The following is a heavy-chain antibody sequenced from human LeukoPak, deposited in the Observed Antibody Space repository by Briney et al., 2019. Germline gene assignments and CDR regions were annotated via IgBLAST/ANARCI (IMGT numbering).Heavy chain of an antibody. J-gene: IGHJ6*02. CDR3: VQKASSGYYYGMAV. V-gene: IGHV1-69*01. Sequence: ASVKVACKTSGGTFSSYAISGVRQSPGQGLVWMGGIIPIFGTANYAQKFQGRVTITADESTSTAYMELSSLRSEDTAVYYCVQKASSGYYYGMAVWGQGTTVTVSS. CDR2: IIPIFGTA. D-gene: IGHD6-25*01. CDR1: GGTFSSYA.